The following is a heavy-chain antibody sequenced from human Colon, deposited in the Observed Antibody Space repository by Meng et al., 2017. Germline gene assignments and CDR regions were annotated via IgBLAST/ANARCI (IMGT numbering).Heavy chain of an antibody. CDR1: GYIFTDYF. CDR2: INPNSGGT. J-gene: IGHJ5*02. Sequence: QLVQSGAEVRKPGASVKVSCKASGYIFTDYFIHWIRQAPGQGFEWLGRINPNSGGTNFARKFQGRVAMTRDTSTTTTYMELNTLTSDDTAVYYCARGRCTTASCYRVDPWGQGTLVTVSS. D-gene: IGHD2-8*01. CDR3: ARGRCTTASCYRVDP. V-gene: IGHV1-2*06.